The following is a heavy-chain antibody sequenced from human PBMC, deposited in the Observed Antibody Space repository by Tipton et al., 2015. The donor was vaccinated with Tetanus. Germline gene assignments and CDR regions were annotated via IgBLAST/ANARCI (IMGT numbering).Heavy chain of an antibody. V-gene: IGHV3-53*01. D-gene: IGHD3-22*01. Sequence: GSLRLSCAASGFTVSSNYMSWVRQAPGKGLEWVSVIYSGGSTYYADSVKGRFTISRDNSKNTLYLQMNSLRAEDTAVYYCARDVGPYYYDSSVTGAFDIWGQGTMVTVSS. CDR2: IYSGGST. J-gene: IGHJ3*02. CDR3: ARDVGPYYYDSSVTGAFDI. CDR1: GFTVSSNY.